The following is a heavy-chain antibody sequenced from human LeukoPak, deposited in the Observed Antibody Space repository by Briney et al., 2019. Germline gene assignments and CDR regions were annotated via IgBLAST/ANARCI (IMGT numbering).Heavy chain of an antibody. J-gene: IGHJ5*02. Sequence: ASVKVSCKASGYTFTGYYMHWVRQAPGQGLEWMGWINPNSGGTNYAQKFQGRVTMTRDTSISTAYMELSRLRPDDTAVYYCVRDWEWKAARNLFDPWGQGTRVTVSS. CDR2: INPNSGGT. V-gene: IGHV1-2*02. D-gene: IGHD6-6*01. CDR3: VRDWEWKAARNLFDP. CDR1: GYTFTGYY.